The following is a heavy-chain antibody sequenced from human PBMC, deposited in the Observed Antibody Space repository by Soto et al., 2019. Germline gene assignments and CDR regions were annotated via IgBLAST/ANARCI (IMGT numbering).Heavy chain of an antibody. J-gene: IGHJ4*02. CDR2: IYHSGST. CDR3: ARSSSSWYHFFDS. V-gene: IGHV4-4*02. CDR1: GGSISTSNW. Sequence: QVQLQESGPGLVKPSGTLSLTCAVSGGSISTSNWWSWVRQPPGKGLEWIGEIYHSGSTDYNPSLTSRVTISIDKSNNQFSLKLSSVTAADTAVYYCARSSSSWYHFFDSSGQGTLVTVSS. D-gene: IGHD6-13*01.